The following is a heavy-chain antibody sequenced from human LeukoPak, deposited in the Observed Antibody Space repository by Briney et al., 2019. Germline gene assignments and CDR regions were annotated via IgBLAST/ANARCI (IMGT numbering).Heavy chain of an antibody. CDR2: INPNSGGT. J-gene: IGHJ3*02. V-gene: IGHV1-2*02. CDR1: GYTFTGYY. CDR3: ARDTGPPWFGELLSNAFDI. D-gene: IGHD3-10*01. Sequence: ASVKVSCKASGYTFTGYYMHWVRQAPGQGLEWMGWINPNSGGTNYAQKFQGRVTMTRDTSISTAYMELSRLRSDDTAVYYCARDTGPPWFGELLSNAFDIWGQGTMVTVSS.